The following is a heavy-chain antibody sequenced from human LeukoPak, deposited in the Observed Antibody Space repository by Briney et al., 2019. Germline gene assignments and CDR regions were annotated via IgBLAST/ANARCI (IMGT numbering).Heavy chain of an antibody. V-gene: IGHV3-7*01. Sequence: GGSLRLSCAASGFTFNSYWMSWVRQAPGKGLEWVANIKQDGSEKYYVDSVKGRFTISRDNAKNSLYLQMNSLRAEDTAVYYCARSLNNSNLGTQGYWGQGTLVTVSS. D-gene: IGHD1-20*01. CDR2: IKQDGSEK. J-gene: IGHJ4*02. CDR3: ARSLNNSNLGTQGY. CDR1: GFTFNSYW.